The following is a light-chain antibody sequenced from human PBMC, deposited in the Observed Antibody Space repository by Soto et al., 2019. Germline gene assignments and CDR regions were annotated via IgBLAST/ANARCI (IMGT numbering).Light chain of an antibody. CDR3: QQRAGWPRT. Sequence: EIVLTQSPATLSLSPGERATLSCRASQSVSNYLTWYQQKPGQAPRLLVYDTFNRANGIPARFSGSGSDTDFTLTISSLEPEGFAVYYCQQRAGWPRTFGQGTKGGYQ. CDR2: DTF. J-gene: IGKJ1*01. V-gene: IGKV3-11*01. CDR1: QSVSNY.